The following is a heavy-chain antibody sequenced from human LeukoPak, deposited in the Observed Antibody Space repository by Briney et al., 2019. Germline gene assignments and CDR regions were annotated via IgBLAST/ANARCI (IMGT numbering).Heavy chain of an antibody. CDR1: GYTFTSYD. V-gene: IGHV1-8*01. D-gene: IGHD6-19*01. CDR2: MNPNSGNT. Sequence: GASVKVSCKASGYTFTSYDINWVRQATGQGLEWMGWMNPNSGNTGYAQKFQGRVTMTRNTSISTAYMELSSLRSEDTAVYYCARVAVAGTTGEYYYYYMDVWGKGTTVTVSS. J-gene: IGHJ6*03. CDR3: ARVAVAGTTGEYYYYYMDV.